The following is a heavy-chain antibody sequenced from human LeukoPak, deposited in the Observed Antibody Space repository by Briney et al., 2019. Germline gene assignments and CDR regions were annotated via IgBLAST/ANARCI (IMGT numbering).Heavy chain of an antibody. V-gene: IGHV1-2*02. CDR3: ARGPNTSYWFDP. J-gene: IGHJ5*02. CDR1: GYTFTGSY. Sequence: ASVKASCKASGYTFTGSYIHWVRQAPGQGLEWMGWINPISGGTNYAQNFQGRVTMTRDTSITTTYMELSRLTSDDTAVYYCARGPNTSYWFDPWGQGTLGTVSS. CDR2: INPISGGT. D-gene: IGHD2/OR15-2a*01.